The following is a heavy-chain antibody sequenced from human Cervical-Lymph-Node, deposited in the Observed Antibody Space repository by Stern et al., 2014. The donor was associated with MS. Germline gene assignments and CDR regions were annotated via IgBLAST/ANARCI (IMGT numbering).Heavy chain of an antibody. Sequence: QLQLQESGPGLVKPSETLSLTCTVSGGSISSTTYYWGWIRQPPGKGLEWIGSIYYSGSTYYNQSLKSRVTISVDTSKNQLPLKLSSVTAADTAVYYCARQQYNSGWYFPVGYFDYWGQGTLVTVSS. J-gene: IGHJ4*02. V-gene: IGHV4-39*01. CDR1: GGSISSTTYY. D-gene: IGHD6-19*01. CDR3: ARQQYNSGWYFPVGYFDY. CDR2: IYYSGST.